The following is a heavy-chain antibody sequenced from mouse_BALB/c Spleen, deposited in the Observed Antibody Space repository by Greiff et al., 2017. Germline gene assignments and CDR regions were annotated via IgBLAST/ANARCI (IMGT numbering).Heavy chain of an antibody. J-gene: IGHJ3*01. D-gene: IGHD2-4*01. CDR1: GYTFTDYA. Sequence: VQLQQSGAELVRPGVSVKISCKGSGYTFTDYAMHWVKQSHAKSLEWIGVISTYYGDASYNQKFKGKATMTVDKSSSTAYMQLSSPTSEDSAVYYCTRWNDYGNAYWGQGTLVTVSA. CDR2: ISTYYGDA. V-gene: IGHV1S137*01. CDR3: TRWNDYGNAY.